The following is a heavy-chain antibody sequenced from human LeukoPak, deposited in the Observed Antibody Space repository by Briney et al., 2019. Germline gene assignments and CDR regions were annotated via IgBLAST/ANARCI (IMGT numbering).Heavy chain of an antibody. CDR1: GFTVSSNY. D-gene: IGHD3-22*01. Sequence: GGSLRLSCAASGFTVSSNYMSWVRQAPGKGLEWVSVIYSGGSTYYADSVKGRFTISRDNSKSTLYLQMNSLRAEDTAVYYCARVLVSSGYWLDFDYWGQGTLVTVSS. CDR3: ARVLVSSGYWLDFDY. CDR2: IYSGGST. J-gene: IGHJ4*02. V-gene: IGHV3-66*01.